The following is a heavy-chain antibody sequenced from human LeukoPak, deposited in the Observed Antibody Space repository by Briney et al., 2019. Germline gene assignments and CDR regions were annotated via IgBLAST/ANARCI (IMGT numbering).Heavy chain of an antibody. CDR1: GYSFTSYW. D-gene: IGHD6-6*01. CDR2: IYPGDSDT. CDR3: ARRLYSSSREPDAFDI. V-gene: IGHV5-51*01. Sequence: GESLKISCKGSGYSFTSYWIGWVRQMPGKGLEWMGIIYPGDSDTRYSPSFQGQVTISADKSISTAYLQWSSLKASDTAMYYCARRLYSSSREPDAFDIWGQGTMVTVSS. J-gene: IGHJ3*02.